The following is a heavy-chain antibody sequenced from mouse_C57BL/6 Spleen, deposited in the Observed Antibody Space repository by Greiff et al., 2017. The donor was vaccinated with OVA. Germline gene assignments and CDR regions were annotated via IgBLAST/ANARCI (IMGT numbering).Heavy chain of an antibody. CDR2: INPSNGGT. D-gene: IGHD2-1*01. J-gene: IGHJ3*01. V-gene: IGHV1-53*01. CDR3: ARPGYSTMVTTRLAY. Sequence: QVQLQQPGTELVKPGASVKLSCKASGYTFTSYWMHWVKQRPGQGLEWIGNINPSNGGTNYNEKFKSKATLTVDKSSSTAYMQLSSLTSEDSAVYYCARPGYSTMVTTRLAYWGQGTLVTVSA. CDR1: GYTFTSYW.